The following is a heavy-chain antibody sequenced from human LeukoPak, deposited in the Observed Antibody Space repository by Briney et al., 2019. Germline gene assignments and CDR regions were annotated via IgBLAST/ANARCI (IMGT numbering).Heavy chain of an antibody. CDR3: ARVGRYSYGYPYYFDY. J-gene: IGHJ4*02. V-gene: IGHV3-53*01. CDR1: GFTVSSNY. D-gene: IGHD5-18*01. Sequence: PGGSLRLSCAASGFTVSSNYMSWVRQAPGKGLEWVSVIDSGGSTYYADSVKGRFTISRDNSKNTLYLQMNSLRAEDTAVYYCARVGRYSYGYPYYFDYWGQGTLVTVSS. CDR2: IDSGGST.